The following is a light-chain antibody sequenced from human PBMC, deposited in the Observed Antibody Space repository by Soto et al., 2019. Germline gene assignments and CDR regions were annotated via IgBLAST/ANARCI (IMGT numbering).Light chain of an antibody. CDR2: KAS. J-gene: IGKJ1*01. Sequence: QMTQSPSTLSGSVGDRVTITCRASQTISSWLAWYQQKPGKAPKLLIYKASTLKSGVPSRFSGSGSGTEFTLTISSLQPDDFAPYYCQHYNSYSEAFGQRTKVDI. V-gene: IGKV1-5*03. CDR1: QTISSW. CDR3: QHYNSYSEA.